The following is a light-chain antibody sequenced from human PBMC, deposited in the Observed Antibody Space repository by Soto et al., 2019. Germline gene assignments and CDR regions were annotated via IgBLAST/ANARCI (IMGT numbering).Light chain of an antibody. CDR1: SSDVGGYNS. V-gene: IGLV2-14*01. Sequence: QSALTQPASVSGSPGQSITISCTGTSSDVGGYNSVSWYQQHPGKAPKVMIYDVSNRPSGVSNRFSGSKSGNTASLTISGLQAEDEADYYCSSYTSSTTLYAFGTGTKVTVL. CDR2: DVS. J-gene: IGLJ1*01. CDR3: SSYTSSTTLYA.